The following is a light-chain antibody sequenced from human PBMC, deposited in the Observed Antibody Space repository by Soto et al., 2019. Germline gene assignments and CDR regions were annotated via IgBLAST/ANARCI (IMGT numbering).Light chain of an antibody. V-gene: IGKV1-33*01. CDR3: QQYDNLPLI. CDR1: QDIRKY. CDR2: DAS. Sequence: IQMPKSPSSVSESAGRRVSTTCQATQDIRKYLNWYQQKPGKAPKLLIYDASSLETGVPSRFSGSGSGTDFTLTISSLQPEDFATYYCQQYDNLPLIFGQGTLLEVK. J-gene: IGKJ5*01.